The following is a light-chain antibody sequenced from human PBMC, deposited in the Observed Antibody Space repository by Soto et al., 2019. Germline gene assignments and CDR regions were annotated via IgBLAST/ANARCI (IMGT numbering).Light chain of an antibody. CDR2: GES. V-gene: IGKV3-15*01. CDR3: RQYNNWPLT. CDR1: QSVRSH. J-gene: IGKJ4*01. Sequence: EIVMTQSPATLSLSPGERATLSCRASQSVRSHLAWFQQRPGQAPRLLIFGESTRATGVPARFSGSGSGTEFTLIISSLQSEDFAVYYCRQYNNWPLTFGGGTKVDIK.